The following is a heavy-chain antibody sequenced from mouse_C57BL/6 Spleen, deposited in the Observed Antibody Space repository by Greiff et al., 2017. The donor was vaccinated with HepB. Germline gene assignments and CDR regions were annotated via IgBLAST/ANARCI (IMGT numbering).Heavy chain of an antibody. CDR2: IDPSDSYT. CDR3: ARKIRLGTYYFDY. J-gene: IGHJ2*01. V-gene: IGHV1-69*01. Sequence: QVQLQQPGAELVMPGASVKLSCKASGYTFTSYWMHWVKQRPGQGLEWIGEIDPSDSYTNYNQKFKGKSTLTVDKSSSTAYMQLSSLTSEDSAVYYCARKIRLGTYYFDYWGQGTTLTVSS. CDR1: GYTFTSYW. D-gene: IGHD3-2*02.